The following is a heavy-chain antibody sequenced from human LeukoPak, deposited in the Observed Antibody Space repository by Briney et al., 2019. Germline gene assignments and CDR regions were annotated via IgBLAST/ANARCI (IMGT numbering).Heavy chain of an antibody. D-gene: IGHD2-15*01. Sequence: ASVKVSCKASGYTFTSYGISWVRQAPGQGLEWMGWISAYNGNTNYAQKLQGRVTMTTDTSTSTAYMELRSLRSDDTAVYYCPRDAPDGYCSGGSCYSGPYDYWGQGTLVTVSS. V-gene: IGHV1-18*01. CDR3: PRDAPDGYCSGGSCYSGPYDY. J-gene: IGHJ4*02. CDR2: ISAYNGNT. CDR1: GYTFTSYG.